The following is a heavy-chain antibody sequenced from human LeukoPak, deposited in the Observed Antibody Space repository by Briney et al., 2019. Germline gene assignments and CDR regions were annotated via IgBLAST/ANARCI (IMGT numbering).Heavy chain of an antibody. CDR2: IHPSGST. Sequence: PSETLSLTCTVSGDSISSYYWSWIRQPAGKGLEWIGRIHPSGSTNYNPSLKSRVTLSVDTSKNQFSLKLSSVTAADTAVYYCARHSSYDFWSGHYYYYYMDVWGKGTTVTVSS. CDR3: ARHSSYDFWSGHYYYYYMDV. D-gene: IGHD3-3*01. J-gene: IGHJ6*03. V-gene: IGHV4-4*07. CDR1: GDSISSYY.